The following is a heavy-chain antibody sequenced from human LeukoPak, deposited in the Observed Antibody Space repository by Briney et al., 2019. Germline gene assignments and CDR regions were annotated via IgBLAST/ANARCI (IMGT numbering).Heavy chain of an antibody. Sequence: SQTLSHTCAVSGGSISSGGYSWSWIRQPPGKGLEWIGYIYYSGSTYYNPSLKSRVTISVDTSKNQFSLKLSSVTAADTAVYYCARASSSWHTASQNYFDYWGQGTLVTVSS. J-gene: IGHJ4*02. CDR1: GGSISSGGYS. CDR3: ARASSSWHTASQNYFDY. D-gene: IGHD6-13*01. CDR2: IYYSGST. V-gene: IGHV4-30-4*07.